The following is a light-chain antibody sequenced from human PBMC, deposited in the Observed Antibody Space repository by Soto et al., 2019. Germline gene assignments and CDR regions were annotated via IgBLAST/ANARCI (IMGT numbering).Light chain of an antibody. CDR1: QSVSSY. Sequence: EIVLTQSPGTLSLSPWERATLSSRASQSVSSYLAWYQQKPGQAPRLLIYGASTRATGIPARFSGSGSGTDFTLTISSLEPEDFAVYYCQQRSNWLWTFGQGTKVDIK. CDR2: GAS. V-gene: IGKV3-11*01. J-gene: IGKJ1*01. CDR3: QQRSNWLWT.